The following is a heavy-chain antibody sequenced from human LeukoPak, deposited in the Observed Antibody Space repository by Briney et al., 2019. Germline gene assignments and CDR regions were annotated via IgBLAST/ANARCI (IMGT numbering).Heavy chain of an antibody. D-gene: IGHD6-13*01. V-gene: IGHV4-34*01. CDR3: ARGPHIAAAGTGRFWNY. Sequence: SETLSLTCAVYGGSFSGYYWSWIRQPPGKGLEWIGEINHSGGTNYNPSLKSRVTISVDTSKNQFSLKLSSVTAADTAVYYCARGPHIAAAGTGRFWNYWGQGTLVTVSS. CDR1: GGSFSGYY. J-gene: IGHJ4*02. CDR2: INHSGGT.